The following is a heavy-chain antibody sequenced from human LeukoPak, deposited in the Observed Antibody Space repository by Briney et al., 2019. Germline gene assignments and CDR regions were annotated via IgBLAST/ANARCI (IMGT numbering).Heavy chain of an antibody. CDR3: ARVRDGYNDAYDI. CDR2: INPSGGST. J-gene: IGHJ3*02. CDR1: GDSFTSYY. V-gene: IGHV1-46*01. Sequence: ASVKVSCKASGDSFTSYYMHWVRQAPGQGLEWMGIINPSGGSTSYAQKFQGRVTMTRDMSTSTVYMELSSLKSEDTAVYYCARVRDGYNDAYDIWGQGTMVTVSS. D-gene: IGHD5-24*01.